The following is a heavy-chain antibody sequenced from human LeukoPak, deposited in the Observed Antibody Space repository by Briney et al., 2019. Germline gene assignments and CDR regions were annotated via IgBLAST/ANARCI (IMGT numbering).Heavy chain of an antibody. J-gene: IGHJ3*02. Sequence: SETLSLTCTVSGYSISSGCYWGWIRQPPGKGLEWIGSIYHSGSTYYNPSLKSRVTISVDTSKNQFSLKLSSVTAADTAVYYCASHRNDAFDIWGQGTMVTVSS. CDR3: ASHRNDAFDI. CDR1: GYSISSGCY. V-gene: IGHV4-38-2*02. CDR2: IYHSGST.